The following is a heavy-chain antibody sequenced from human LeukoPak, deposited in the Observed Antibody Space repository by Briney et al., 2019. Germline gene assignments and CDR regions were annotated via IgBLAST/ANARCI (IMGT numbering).Heavy chain of an antibody. CDR3: ARYSGSGYFDY. D-gene: IGHD1-26*01. CDR2: IWYDGSNK. Sequence: TGGSLRLSCAASGFTCSSYGMHWVRQAPGKGQGWVAVIWYDGSNKYYADSVKGRFTISRDNSKNTLYLQMNSLRAEDTVVYYCARYSGSGYFDYWGQGTLVTVSS. V-gene: IGHV3-33*08. CDR1: GFTCSSYG. J-gene: IGHJ4*02.